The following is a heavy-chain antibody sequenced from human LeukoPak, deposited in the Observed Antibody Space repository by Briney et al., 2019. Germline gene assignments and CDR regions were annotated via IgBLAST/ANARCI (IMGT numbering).Heavy chain of an antibody. J-gene: IGHJ5*02. CDR3: ARDPVDIVATTTGWFDP. CDR2: ISSSSSYI. D-gene: IGHD5-12*01. V-gene: IGHV3-21*01. CDR1: GFTFSSYS. Sequence: PGGSLRLSCAASGFTFSSYSMNWVRQAPGKGLEWVSSISSSSSYIYYADSVKGRFTISRDNAKNSLYLQMNSLRAEDTAVYYCARDPVDIVATTTGWFDPWGQGTLVTVSS.